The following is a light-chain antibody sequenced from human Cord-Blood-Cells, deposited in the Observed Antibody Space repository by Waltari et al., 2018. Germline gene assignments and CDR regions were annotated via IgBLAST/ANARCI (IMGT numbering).Light chain of an antibody. CDR1: QSVSSSY. V-gene: IGKV3-20*01. J-gene: IGKJ1*01. CDR2: GAS. Sequence: EIVLTQSPGTISLSPAERATLACRASQSVSSSYLAWYQQKPGQAPRLLIYGASSRATGIPDRFSGSGSGTDFTLTISRLEPEDFAVYYCQQYGSSPPWTFGQGTKVEIK. CDR3: QQYGSSPPWT.